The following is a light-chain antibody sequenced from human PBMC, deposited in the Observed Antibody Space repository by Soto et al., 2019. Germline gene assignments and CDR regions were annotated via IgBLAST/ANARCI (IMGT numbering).Light chain of an antibody. V-gene: IGKV1-5*03. Sequence: DIQMTQSPSTLSASVGDRVTITCRASQTISNWLAWYQQKPGEAPKLLIYRASSLESGAPSRFSGSGSGTEFTLTISSLKPDDFATYYCQHFNIYSWTFGQGTKVEIK. CDR3: QHFNIYSWT. CDR2: RAS. J-gene: IGKJ1*01. CDR1: QTISNW.